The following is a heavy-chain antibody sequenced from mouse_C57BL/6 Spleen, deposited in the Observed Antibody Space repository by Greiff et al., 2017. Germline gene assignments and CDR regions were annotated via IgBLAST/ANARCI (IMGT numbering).Heavy chain of an antibody. Sequence: QVQLQQPGAELVRPGSSVKLSCKASGYTFTSYWMHWVKQRPIQGLEWIGNIDPSDSETHYNQKFKDKATLTVEKSSSTAYMQLSSLTSEDSAVYYCASRGYRGFDYWGQGTTLTVSS. CDR3: ASRGYRGFDY. D-gene: IGHD2-14*01. V-gene: IGHV1-52*01. CDR1: GYTFTSYW. J-gene: IGHJ2*01. CDR2: IDPSDSET.